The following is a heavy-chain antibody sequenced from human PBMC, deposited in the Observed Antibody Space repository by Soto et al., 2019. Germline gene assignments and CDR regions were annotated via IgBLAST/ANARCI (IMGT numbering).Heavy chain of an antibody. Sequence: SETRHLTCAVSGGSISSGGYSGNWIRQPPGKGLEWIGYIYHSGSTYYNPSLKSRVTISVDRSKNQFSLKLSSVTAADTAVYYCARGGSGYYDSSGYYYYYYYGMDVWGQGTTVTVSS. CDR2: IYHSGST. V-gene: IGHV4-30-2*01. J-gene: IGHJ6*02. CDR3: ARGGSGYYDSSGYYYYYYYGMDV. CDR1: GGSISSGGYS. D-gene: IGHD3-22*01.